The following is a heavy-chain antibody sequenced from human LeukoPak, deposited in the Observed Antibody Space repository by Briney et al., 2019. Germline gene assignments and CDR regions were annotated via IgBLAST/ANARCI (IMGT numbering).Heavy chain of an antibody. D-gene: IGHD6-13*01. J-gene: IGHJ4*02. CDR3: ARALEGYSSSWYYYFDY. CDR2: IYQSGST. V-gene: IGHV4-30-2*01. CDR1: GGSISSGGYP. Sequence: SETLSLTCAVSGGSISSGGYPWSWVRQPPGKGLEWFGYIYQSGSTYYNPSLKSRVTMSVDRSKNQFSLKLSSVPAADTAVYYCARALEGYSSSWYYYFDYWGQETLVTVSS.